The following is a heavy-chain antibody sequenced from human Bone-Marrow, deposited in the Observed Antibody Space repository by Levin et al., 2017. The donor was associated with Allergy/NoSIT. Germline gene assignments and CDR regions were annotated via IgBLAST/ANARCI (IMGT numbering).Heavy chain of an antibody. V-gene: IGHV3-11*01. J-gene: IGHJ4*02. CDR3: ARDGGLIDY. D-gene: IGHD3-16*01. CDR2: ISKDGYNI. CDR1: GFIFRDFY. Sequence: GESLKISCQASGFIFRDFYMSWVRQTPGQGLEWIAEISKDGYNIYYADSLRGRFTVSRDNTKNSLYLHMSSLTPDDTAVDYCARDGGLIDYWGQGTLVTVSS.